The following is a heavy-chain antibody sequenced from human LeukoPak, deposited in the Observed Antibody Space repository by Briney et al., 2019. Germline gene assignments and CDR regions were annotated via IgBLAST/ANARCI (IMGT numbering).Heavy chain of an antibody. J-gene: IGHJ4*02. Sequence: GGSLRLSCAASGFTFSSYAMSAGPHAPGKGLECVSPIIVIGVSTYYADSAKGRFTIPRENPKNTLYLQMNSLRAEDTDVYYCAKDSSMVRGVITDFDYWGQGTLVTVSS. CDR1: GFTFSSYA. CDR3: AKDSSMVRGVITDFDY. CDR2: IIVIGVST. D-gene: IGHD3-10*01. V-gene: IGHV3-23*01.